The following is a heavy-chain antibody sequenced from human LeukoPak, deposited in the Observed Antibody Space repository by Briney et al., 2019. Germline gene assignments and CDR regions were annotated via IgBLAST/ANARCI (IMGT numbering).Heavy chain of an antibody. D-gene: IGHD2-2*01. J-gene: IGHJ5*02. CDR1: GGSISSYY. CDR2: IYTSGST. V-gene: IGHV4-4*07. Sequence: SSKTLSLTCTVSGGSISSYYWSWIRQPAGKGLEWIGRIYTSGSTNYNPSLKSRVTMSVDTSKNQFSLKLSSVTAADTAVYYCARDWTTDCSGTSCYGKGWFDPWGQGTLVTVSS. CDR3: ARDWTTDCSGTSCYGKGWFDP.